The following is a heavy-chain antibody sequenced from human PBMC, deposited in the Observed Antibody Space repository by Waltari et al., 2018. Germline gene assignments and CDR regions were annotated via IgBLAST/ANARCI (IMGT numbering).Heavy chain of an antibody. V-gene: IGHV4-38-2*01. Sequence: QVQLQESGPGLVKPSETLSLTCAVSGYSISSGYYWGWIRQPPGKGLEWIGSIYHSGSTDYNPSLKSRVTISVDTSKNQFSLKLSSVTAADTAVYYCARVVSVWGQGTLVTVSS. CDR1: GYSISSGYY. D-gene: IGHD2-15*01. CDR3: ARVVSV. J-gene: IGHJ4*02. CDR2: IYHSGST.